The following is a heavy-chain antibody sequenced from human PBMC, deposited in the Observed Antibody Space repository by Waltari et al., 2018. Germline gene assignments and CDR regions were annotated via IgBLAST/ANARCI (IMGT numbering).Heavy chain of an antibody. D-gene: IGHD2-21*01. CDR3: ALDTGALWMDV. CDR1: EYTFTSSY. J-gene: IGHJ6*02. V-gene: IGHV1-46*01. CDR2: INPSGGST. Sequence: QVQLVQSGAEVKKPGASVKISCKTSEYTFTSSYIPWVRQAPGQGLEWMGRINPSGGSTIYAQKFQGRVTMTRDTSTSTVYMELSSLRSDDTAVYYCALDTGALWMDVWGQGTTVTVSS.